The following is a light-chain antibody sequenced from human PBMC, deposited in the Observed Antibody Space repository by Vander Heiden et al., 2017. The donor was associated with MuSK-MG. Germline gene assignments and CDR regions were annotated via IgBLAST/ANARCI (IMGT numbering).Light chain of an antibody. CDR2: DDS. J-gene: IGLJ2*01. CDR1: NIGRKS. V-gene: IGLV3-21*02. CDR3: QVWDTVSDHLVV. Sequence: SYVLTQPPSVSVAPGQTATIPCGGNNIGRKSVHWYQRKPGQAPVLVVYDDSDRPSGIPERFSVSNSGNTATLTISTVEAGDEADYYCQVWDTVSDHLVVFGGGTKLTVL.